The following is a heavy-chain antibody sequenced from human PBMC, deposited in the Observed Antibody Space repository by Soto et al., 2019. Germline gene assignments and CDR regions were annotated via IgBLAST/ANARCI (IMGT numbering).Heavy chain of an antibody. Sequence: QVQLVQSGAEVKKPGASMKVSCKASGYTFTNYYIYWVRQAPGQGLEWMGWIYPTDGGTKYAQKFQGWVTMTRDTSISTAYMELSRLSSDDTAVYYCASGRDRGSSESSFDYWGQGTLVTVSS. CDR2: IYPTDGGT. CDR1: GYTFTNYY. CDR3: ASGRDRGSSESSFDY. V-gene: IGHV1-2*04. D-gene: IGHD6-6*01. J-gene: IGHJ4*02.